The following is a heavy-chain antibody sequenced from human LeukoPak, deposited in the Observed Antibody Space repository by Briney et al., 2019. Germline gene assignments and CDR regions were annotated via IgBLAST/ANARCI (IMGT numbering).Heavy chain of an antibody. CDR1: GGSISSGSYY. J-gene: IGHJ4*02. Sequence: SQTLSLTCTVSGGSISSGSYYWNWIRQPPGKGLEWIGDINHSGSTNYNPSLTSRVTISVDPSKNQFSLNLSSVTAADTAVYYCARDPRGGNLGSDYWGQGTLVTVSS. CDR3: ARDPRGGNLGSDY. CDR2: INHSGST. D-gene: IGHD4-23*01. V-gene: IGHV4-39*07.